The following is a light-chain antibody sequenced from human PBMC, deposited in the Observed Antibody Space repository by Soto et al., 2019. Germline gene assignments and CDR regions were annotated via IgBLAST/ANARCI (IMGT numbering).Light chain of an antibody. CDR1: QNILSW. CDR3: QXYXXYTS. J-gene: IGKJ1*01. V-gene: IGKV1-5*03. Sequence: DIQMTQSPSTRSASVGDRGTITCRAMQNILSWLAWYQQRPGKVPQLLIYKAYTLESGVPSRFSGSGSGTEFPLTITNLQPGDFANYXXQXYXXYTSFGQGTKVDIK. CDR2: KAY.